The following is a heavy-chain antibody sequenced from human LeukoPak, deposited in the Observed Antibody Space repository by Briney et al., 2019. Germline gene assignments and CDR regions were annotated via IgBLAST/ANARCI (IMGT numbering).Heavy chain of an antibody. CDR3: ARVQWELHNFDY. D-gene: IGHD1-26*01. V-gene: IGHV3-7*01. CDR1: GFTFGSYW. CDR2: IKQDGSEK. J-gene: IGHJ4*02. Sequence: GGSLRLSCAASGFTFGSYWMSWVRKAPGKGLEWVANIKQDGSEKYYVDSVKGRFTISRDNAKNSLYLQMNSLRAEDTAVYYCARVQWELHNFDYWGQGTLVTVSS.